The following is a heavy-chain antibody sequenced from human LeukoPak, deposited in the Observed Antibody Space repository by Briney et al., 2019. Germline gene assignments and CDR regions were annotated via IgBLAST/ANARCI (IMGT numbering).Heavy chain of an antibody. V-gene: IGHV3-7*01. D-gene: IGHD3-16*01. CDR1: GFTFSSYW. CDR2: IKQDGSEK. CDR3: ARGGMITFGGVMDY. Sequence: GSLRLSCAASGFTFSSYWMSWVRQAPGKGLEWVANIKQDGSEKYYVDSVKGRFTISRDNAKNSLYLQMNSLRAEDTAVYYCARGGMITFGGVMDYWGQGTLVTVSS. J-gene: IGHJ4*02.